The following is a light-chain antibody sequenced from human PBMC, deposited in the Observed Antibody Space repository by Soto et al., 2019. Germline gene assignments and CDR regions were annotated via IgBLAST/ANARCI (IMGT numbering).Light chain of an antibody. J-gene: IGLJ1*01. CDR2: EVS. CDR1: SSDVGGYNY. V-gene: IGLV2-14*01. CDR3: NSYTSTYTGV. Sequence: QSALTQPASVSGSPGQSITISCTGTSSDVGGYNYVSWYQQHPGKAPKLMIYEVSNRPSGVSNRFSGSKSGNTASLTISGLQAEDEADYYCNSYTSTYTGVFGTGTKVPVL.